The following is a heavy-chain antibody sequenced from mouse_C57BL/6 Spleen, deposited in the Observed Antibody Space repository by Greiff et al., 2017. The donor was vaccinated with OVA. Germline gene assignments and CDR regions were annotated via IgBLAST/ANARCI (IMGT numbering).Heavy chain of an antibody. CDR3: ASAYSNWGFAY. J-gene: IGHJ3*01. Sequence: VKLVESGAELVKPGASVKISCKASSYAFSSYWMNWVKQRPGKGLEWIGQIYPGDGDTNYNGKFKGKAALTADKSSSTAYMQLSSLTSEDSAVYFCASAYSNWGFAYWGQGTLVTVSA. CDR2: IYPGDGDT. D-gene: IGHD2-5*01. V-gene: IGHV1-80*01. CDR1: SYAFSSYW.